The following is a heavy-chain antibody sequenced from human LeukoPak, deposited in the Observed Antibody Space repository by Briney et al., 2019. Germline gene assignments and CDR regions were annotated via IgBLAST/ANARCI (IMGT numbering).Heavy chain of an antibody. CDR2: IRYDGSNK. V-gene: IGHV3-30*02. Sequence: GGSLRLSCAASGFTFSSYAMSWVRQAPGKGLEWVAFIRYDGSNKYYADSVKGRFTISRDNSKNTLYLQMNSLRGEDTAVYYCAKDDYYYYYMDVWGKGTTVTISS. CDR1: GFTFSSYA. J-gene: IGHJ6*03. CDR3: AKDDYYYYYMDV.